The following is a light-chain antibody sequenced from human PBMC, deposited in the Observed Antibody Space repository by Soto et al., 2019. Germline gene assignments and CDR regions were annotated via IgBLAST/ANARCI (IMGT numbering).Light chain of an antibody. CDR2: STN. Sequence: QAVVTQAPSFSVSPGGTVTLTCGLSSGSVSTSYYPSWYQQTPGQAPRTLIYSTNTRSSGVPDRFSGSILGSKAALTITGAHADDEADYSCVLYMGSGISVFGGGTKLTVL. CDR3: VLYMGSGISV. CDR1: SGSVSTSYY. J-gene: IGLJ2*01. V-gene: IGLV8-61*01.